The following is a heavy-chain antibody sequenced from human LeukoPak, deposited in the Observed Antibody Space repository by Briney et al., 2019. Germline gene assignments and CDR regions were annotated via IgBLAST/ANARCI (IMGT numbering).Heavy chain of an antibody. D-gene: IGHD2-8*01. J-gene: IGHJ6*02. CDR3: AREDVVLVDAVRYYYYGMDA. V-gene: IGHV1-46*01. CDR1: GYNFISYY. Sequence: ASVKVSCKASGYNFISYYMHWVRQAPGQGLEWMGIINPSGGSTSYAQKFQDRVTMTKDTSTSTVYMELSSLKSEDTAVYYCAREDVVLVDAVRYYYYGMDAWGQGTTVTVYS. CDR2: INPSGGST.